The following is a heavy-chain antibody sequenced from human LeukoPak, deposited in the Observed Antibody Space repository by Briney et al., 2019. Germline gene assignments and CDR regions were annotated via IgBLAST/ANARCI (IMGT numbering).Heavy chain of an antibody. CDR2: ISGSGGST. D-gene: IGHD6-13*01. CDR1: GFTFSSYA. J-gene: IGHJ4*02. CDR3: AKDLYSSSLYYFDY. V-gene: IGHV3-23*01. Sequence: PGGSLRLACAASGFTFSSYAMSWVRQAPGKGLEWVSAISGSGGSTYYADSVKGRFTISRDNSKNTLYLQMNSLRAEDTAVYYCAKDLYSSSLYYFDYWGQGTLVTVSS.